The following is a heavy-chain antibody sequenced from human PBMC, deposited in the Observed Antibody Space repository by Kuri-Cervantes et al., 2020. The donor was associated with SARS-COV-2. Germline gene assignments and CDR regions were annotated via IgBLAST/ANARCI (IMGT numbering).Heavy chain of an antibody. CDR1: GFTFSSYE. J-gene: IGHJ4*02. CDR2: ISSSSSYI. CDR3: AGDGLYDYGDYGPLDC. V-gene: IGHV3-21*01. D-gene: IGHD4-17*01. Sequence: ETLSLTCAASGFTFSSYEMNWVRQAPGKGLEWVSSISSSSSYIYYADSVKGRFTISRDNAKNSLYLQMNSLRAEDTAVYYCAGDGLYDYGDYGPLDCWGQGTLVTVSS.